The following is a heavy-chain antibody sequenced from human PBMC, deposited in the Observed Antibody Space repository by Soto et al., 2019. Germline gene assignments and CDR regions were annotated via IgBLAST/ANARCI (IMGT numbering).Heavy chain of an antibody. J-gene: IGHJ4*02. V-gene: IGHV1-69*01. CDR1: GGTFSSYA. D-gene: IGHD6-19*01. CDR2: IIPILGTA. Sequence: QVQLVQSGAEVKKPGSSVKVSCKASGGTFSSYAISWVRQAPGQGLEWMGGIIPILGTANYAQKFQGRVTITADESTSTAYMELSSLSSEDTAVYYCAVHLAVAGTVVALGYWGQGTLVTVSS. CDR3: AVHLAVAGTVVALGY.